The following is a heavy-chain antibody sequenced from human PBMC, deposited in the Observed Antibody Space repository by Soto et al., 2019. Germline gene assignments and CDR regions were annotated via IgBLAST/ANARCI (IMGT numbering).Heavy chain of an antibody. D-gene: IGHD3-22*01. CDR2: IDPNSGGT. CDR1: GYTFTGYY. J-gene: IGHJ4*02. CDR3: AREGDSSGYYGY. Sequence: QVQLVQSGAEVKKPGASVKVSCKASGYTFTGYYMHWVRQAPGQGLEWMGWIDPNSGGTNYAQKFQGRVTVTRDTSISTAYMDLSTLRSDDTAVYYCAREGDSSGYYGYWGQGTLVTVSS. V-gene: IGHV1-2*02.